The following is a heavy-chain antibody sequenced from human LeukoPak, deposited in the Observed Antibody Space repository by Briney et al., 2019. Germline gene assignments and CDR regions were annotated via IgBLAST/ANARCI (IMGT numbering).Heavy chain of an antibody. Sequence: PGGSLRLSCAASRFTFNSYAMSWVRQAPGKGLEWVSVIGGSNGITFYVGSVKGRFTISRDNSKDTLYLQMNSLRADDTAVYYCARNENSGWGYFDYWGQGTLVTVSS. D-gene: IGHD5-12*01. V-gene: IGHV3-23*01. CDR2: IGGSNGIT. CDR1: RFTFNSYA. J-gene: IGHJ4*02. CDR3: ARNENSGWGYFDY.